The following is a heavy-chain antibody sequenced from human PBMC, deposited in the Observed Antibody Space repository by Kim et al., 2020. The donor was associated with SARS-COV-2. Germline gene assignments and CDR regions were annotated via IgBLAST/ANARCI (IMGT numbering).Heavy chain of an antibody. CDR2: DSI. V-gene: IGHV1-46*01. J-gene: IGHJ4*02. CDR3: ASEYSDLGY. Sequence: DSISDAQKFQGRVTMTRDTSTSTVYLELSSLRSEDTAVYYCASEYSDLGYWGQGTLVTVSS. D-gene: IGHD5-12*01.